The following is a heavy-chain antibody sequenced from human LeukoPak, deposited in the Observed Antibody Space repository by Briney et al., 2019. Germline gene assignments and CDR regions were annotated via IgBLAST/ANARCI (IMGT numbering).Heavy chain of an antibody. D-gene: IGHD5-18*01. V-gene: IGHV3-53*01. CDR1: GFTVSSNY. CDR3: IYGYTLDF. CDR2: IYSGGST. Sequence: GGSLRLSCAASGFTVSSNYMNWVRQAPGKGLEWVSVIYSGGSTNYADSVKGRFSISRDNSKKTLYLQMNSLRAEDTAVYYCIYGYTLDFWGQGTLVTVSS. J-gene: IGHJ4*02.